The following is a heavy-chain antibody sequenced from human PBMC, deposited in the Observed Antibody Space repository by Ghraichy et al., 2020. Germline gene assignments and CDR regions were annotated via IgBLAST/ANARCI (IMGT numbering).Heavy chain of an antibody. CDR3: ARAYCSCGSRPNVWFMDV. V-gene: IGHV3-33*01. J-gene: IGHJ6*03. D-gene: IGHD2-15*01. CDR2: IWYDGSNK. Sequence: KRLEWVAVIWYDGSNKYYADSVKGRFTISRDNSKNTLYLQMNSLRAEDTAVYYCARAYCSCGSRPNVWFMDVWGKWTTV.